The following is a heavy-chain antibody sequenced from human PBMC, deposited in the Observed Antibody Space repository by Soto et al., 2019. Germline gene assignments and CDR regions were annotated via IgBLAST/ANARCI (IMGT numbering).Heavy chain of an antibody. Sequence: QVQLVESGGGVVQPGRSLRLSCAASGFTFSSYAMHWVRQAPGKGLEWVAVISYDGSNKYYADSVKGRFTISRDNSKKTLYLQMDSLRAEDTAVYYCARGGYSSSWDYYYGMDVWGQGTTVTVSS. CDR1: GFTFSSYA. CDR2: ISYDGSNK. CDR3: ARGGYSSSWDYYYGMDV. V-gene: IGHV3-30-3*01. J-gene: IGHJ6*02. D-gene: IGHD6-13*01.